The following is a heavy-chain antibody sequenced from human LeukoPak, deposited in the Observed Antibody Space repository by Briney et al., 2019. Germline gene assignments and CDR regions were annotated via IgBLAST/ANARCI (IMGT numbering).Heavy chain of an antibody. CDR2: IYHSGST. CDR3: ARGVIAAGGNDFDY. CDR1: GYSISSGYY. D-gene: IGHD6-13*01. J-gene: IGHJ4*02. V-gene: IGHV4-38-2*02. Sequence: SETLSLTCTVSGYSISSGYYWGWIRQPPGKGLEWIGSIYHSGSTYYNPSLKSRVTISVDTSKNQFSLKLSSVTAADTAVYYCARGVIAAGGNDFDYWGQGTLVTVSS.